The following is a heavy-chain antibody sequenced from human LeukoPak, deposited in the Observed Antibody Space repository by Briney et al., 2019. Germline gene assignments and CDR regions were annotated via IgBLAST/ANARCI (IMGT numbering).Heavy chain of an antibody. CDR3: ARMGYFYDFWGGLYYYYYYMDV. J-gene: IGHJ6*03. V-gene: IGHV1-8*01. CDR2: MNPNSGNT. Sequence: GASVKVSCKASGYTFTSYDINWVRQATGQGLEWMGWMNPNSGNTGYAQKFQGRVTMTRNTSISTAYMELSSLRSEDPAVYYCARMGYFYDFWGGLYYYYYYMDVWGKGTTVTVSS. D-gene: IGHD3-3*01. CDR1: GYTFTSYD.